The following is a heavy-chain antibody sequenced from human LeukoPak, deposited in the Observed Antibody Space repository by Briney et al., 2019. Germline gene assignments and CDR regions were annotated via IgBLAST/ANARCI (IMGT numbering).Heavy chain of an antibody. V-gene: IGHV1-18*01. Sequence: ASVKVSCKASGYTSTSYGISWVRQAPGHGLEWMGWISAYNGNTIYTQQLQGRVTMTTDTSTSTAYMELGTLRSDDTAVYYCARDLTTMTNNWFDPWGQGTLVTVSS. CDR2: ISAYNGNT. J-gene: IGHJ5*02. D-gene: IGHD4-17*01. CDR3: ARDLTTMTNNWFDP. CDR1: GYTSTSYG.